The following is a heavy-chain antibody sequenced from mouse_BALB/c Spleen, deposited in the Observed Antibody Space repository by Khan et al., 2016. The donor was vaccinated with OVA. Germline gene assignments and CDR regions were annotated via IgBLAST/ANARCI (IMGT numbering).Heavy chain of an antibody. J-gene: IGHJ2*01. CDR2: ISYSGVT. V-gene: IGHV3-2*02. CDR1: GYSITSGYA. Sequence: EVQLQESGPGLVKPSQSLSLTCTVTGYSITSGYAWNWIRQFPGNKLEWMGYISYSGVTSYTPSLKSRISITRDTSKNQFFLQLNSVTTEDTATYYCARGNYYGYYCDYWGQDTTLTVSS. CDR3: ARGNYYGYYCDY. D-gene: IGHD1-1*01.